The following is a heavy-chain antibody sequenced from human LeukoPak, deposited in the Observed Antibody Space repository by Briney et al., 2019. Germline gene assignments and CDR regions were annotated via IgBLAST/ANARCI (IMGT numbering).Heavy chain of an antibody. J-gene: IGHJ4*02. D-gene: IGHD6-13*01. CDR1: GGSISSYY. Sequence: PSETLSLTCSVSGGSISSYYWSWVRQPAGKGLEWIGRIYSSGSTNYNPSLNSRVTMSVDTSNNQFSLRLTSVTAADTAVYYCARGTTAEAGIFDCWGQGTLVTVSS. V-gene: IGHV4-4*07. CDR2: IYSSGST. CDR3: ARGTTAEAGIFDC.